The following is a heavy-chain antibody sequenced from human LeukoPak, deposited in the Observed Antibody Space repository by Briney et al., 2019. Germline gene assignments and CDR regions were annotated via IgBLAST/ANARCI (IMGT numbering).Heavy chain of an antibody. V-gene: IGHV3-23*01. Sequence: GGSLRLSCAASGFTFSSYGMSWVRQAPGKGLEWVSAISGSGGSTYYADSVKGRFTISRDNSKNTLYLQMNSLRAEDTAVYYCAKDEPSSSWYLGEFDYWGQGTLVTVSS. CDR3: AKDEPSSSWYLGEFDY. D-gene: IGHD6-13*01. CDR2: ISGSGGST. CDR1: GFTFSSYG. J-gene: IGHJ4*02.